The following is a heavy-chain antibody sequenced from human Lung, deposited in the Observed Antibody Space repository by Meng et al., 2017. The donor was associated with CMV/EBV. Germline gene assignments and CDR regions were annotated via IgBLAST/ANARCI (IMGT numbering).Heavy chain of an antibody. V-gene: IGHV1-2*02. CDR2: INPNSGGT. Sequence: ASXXVSXKASGYTFTGYYMHWVRQAPGQGLEWMGWINPNSGGTNYAQKFQGRVTMTRDTSISPAYMELSRLRSDDTAVYYCARALLFITIVRGAIGYWGQGTLVTVSS. D-gene: IGHD3-10*01. CDR3: ARALLFITIVRGAIGY. J-gene: IGHJ4*02. CDR1: GYTFTGYY.